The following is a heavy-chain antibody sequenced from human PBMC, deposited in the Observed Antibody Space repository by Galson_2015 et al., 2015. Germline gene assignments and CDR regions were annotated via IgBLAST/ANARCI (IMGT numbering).Heavy chain of an antibody. CDR1: EFTFSSYY. J-gene: IGHJ4*02. D-gene: IGHD3-3*01. CDR3: ARQILDYDFWSGYYPTNFDY. CDR2: ISSTTTYI. V-gene: IGHV3-21*01. Sequence: SLRLSCAASEFTFSSYYMSWVRQAPGKGLEWVSSISSTTTYIYYADSVKGRFTISRDNATNSVYLQMNSLGSEDTAVYYGARQILDYDFWSGYYPTNFDYWGQGTLVTVSS.